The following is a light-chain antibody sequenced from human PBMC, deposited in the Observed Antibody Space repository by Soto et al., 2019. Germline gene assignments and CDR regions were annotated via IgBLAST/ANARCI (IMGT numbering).Light chain of an antibody. CDR1: QSVGSK. J-gene: IGKJ5*01. V-gene: IGKV3-15*01. CDR3: QQYDNLPPT. Sequence: EQLMPQSPVTLSVSPGARATLSCKASQSVGSKLAWYQQKPGQAPRLLIYGASNRATGIPDRFSGSGSGTDFTFTISSLQPEDIATYYCQQYDNLPPTFGQGTRLEIK. CDR2: GAS.